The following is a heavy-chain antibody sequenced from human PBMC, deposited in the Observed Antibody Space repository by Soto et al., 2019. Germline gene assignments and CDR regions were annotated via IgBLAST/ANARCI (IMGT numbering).Heavy chain of an antibody. CDR2: FSGSVGST. Sequence: EVQLLESGGGLVQPGGSLRLSCAASGFTFSSYAMSWVRQAPGKGLEWVSAFSGSVGSTYYADSVKGRFTISRDNSKNTLYLQMNSLRAEDTAVYYCAKDSPLAVAGRNYYYYGMDVWGQGTTVTVSS. V-gene: IGHV3-23*01. D-gene: IGHD6-19*01. J-gene: IGHJ6*02. CDR1: GFTFSSYA. CDR3: AKDSPLAVAGRNYYYYGMDV.